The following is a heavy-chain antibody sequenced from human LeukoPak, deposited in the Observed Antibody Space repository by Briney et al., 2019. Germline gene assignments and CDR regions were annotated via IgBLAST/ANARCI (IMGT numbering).Heavy chain of an antibody. CDR3: AKDSAAYYDFWSGYYYFDY. CDR1: GFTFSSYA. CDR2: ISGSGGST. J-gene: IGHJ4*02. Sequence: GGSLRLSCAASGFTFSSYAMSWVRQAPGKGLEWVSAISGSGGSTYYADSVKGRFTISRDNSKNTLYLQMNSLRAEDTAVYYCAKDSAAYYDFWSGYYYFDYWGQGTLVTVSS. V-gene: IGHV3-23*01. D-gene: IGHD3-3*01.